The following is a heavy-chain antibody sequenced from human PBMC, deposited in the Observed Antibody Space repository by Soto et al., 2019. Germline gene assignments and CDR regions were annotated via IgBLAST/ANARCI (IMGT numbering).Heavy chain of an antibody. Sequence: XGSLRLSFAAAGFDFEDYSMHGVRQVPGKGLEWVSLTNSDGTDSYYMDSVKGRFTISRDNAKSTLYLQMDRLRPEDTALYFCAKSLYYYDSSPLDHWGQGTLVTVSS. CDR1: GFDFEDYS. J-gene: IGHJ4*02. CDR2: TNSDGTDS. V-gene: IGHV3-43D*04. CDR3: AKSLYYYDSSPLDH. D-gene: IGHD3-22*01.